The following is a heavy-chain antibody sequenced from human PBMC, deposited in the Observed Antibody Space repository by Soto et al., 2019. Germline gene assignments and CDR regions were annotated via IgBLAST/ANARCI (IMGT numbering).Heavy chain of an antibody. J-gene: IGHJ6*03. CDR3: ARAERYCSGGSCYSDVGYYYYMDV. CDR1: GGSISSYY. V-gene: IGHV4-59*01. D-gene: IGHD2-15*01. CDR2: IYYSGST. Sequence: KASETLSLTCTVSGGSISSYYWSWIRQPPGKGLEWIGYIYYSGSTNYNPSLKSRVTISVDTSKNQFSLKLSSVTAADTAVYYCARAERYCSGGSCYSDVGYYYYMDVWGKGTTVTVSS.